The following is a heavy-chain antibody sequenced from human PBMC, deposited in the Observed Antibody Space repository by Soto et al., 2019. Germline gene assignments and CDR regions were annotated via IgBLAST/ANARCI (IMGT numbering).Heavy chain of an antibody. J-gene: IGHJ5*02. D-gene: IGHD2-2*01. Sequence: GESLKISCTGFGYTFSTFWISWVRQKPGKGLEWMGRIDPRDSYVNYSPAFQGHVTISADKSISTAYLQWGSLKASDTAMYYCARLYCTTSTCDSWFDPWGQGTLVTVSS. CDR1: GYTFSTFW. CDR3: ARLYCTTSTCDSWFDP. CDR2: IDPRDSYV. V-gene: IGHV5-10-1*01.